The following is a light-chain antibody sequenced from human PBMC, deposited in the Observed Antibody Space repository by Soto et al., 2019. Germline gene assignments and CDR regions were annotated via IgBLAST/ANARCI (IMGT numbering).Light chain of an antibody. CDR3: QSFDNSLSGPYV. J-gene: IGLJ1*01. V-gene: IGLV1-40*01. CDR2: VNS. Sequence: QSVLTQPPSVSGAPGQRVTISCTGRSSNIGAGYDVHWYQQLPGTAPKLLIYVNSNRPSGVPDRFSGSKSGTSASLAITGLQPEDEADYYCQSFDNSLSGPYVFGTGTKVTVL. CDR1: SSNIGAGYD.